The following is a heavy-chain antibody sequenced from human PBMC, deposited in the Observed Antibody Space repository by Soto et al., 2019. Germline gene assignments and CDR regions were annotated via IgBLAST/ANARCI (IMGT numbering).Heavy chain of an antibody. CDR1: GGSISSGGYY. V-gene: IGHV4-31*03. CDR3: ARAQGDYVDY. Sequence: SETLSLTCTVSGGSISSGGYYWSWIRQHPGKGLEWIGYIYYSGSTYYNPSLKSRVTISVDTSKNQFSLKLSSVTAADTAVYYCARAQGDYVDYWGQGTLVTVSS. J-gene: IGHJ4*02. CDR2: IYYSGST.